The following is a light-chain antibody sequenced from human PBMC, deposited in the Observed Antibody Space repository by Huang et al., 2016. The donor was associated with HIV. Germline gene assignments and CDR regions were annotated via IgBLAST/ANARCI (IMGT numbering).Light chain of an antibody. J-gene: IGKJ2*01. CDR2: AAS. CDR3: QKYNSAPYT. V-gene: IGKV1-27*01. Sequence: DIHMTQSPSSLSSSVGDRVTITCRASQDIRNYLAWYQQKPGTAPKLLISAASTLQSGVPSRFSGSGSGTDFTLTIGSLQPEDVATYYCQKYNSAPYTFGQRTKLEIK. CDR1: QDIRNY.